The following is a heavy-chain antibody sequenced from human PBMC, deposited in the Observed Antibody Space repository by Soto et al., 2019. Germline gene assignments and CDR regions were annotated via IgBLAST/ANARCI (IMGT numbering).Heavy chain of an antibody. CDR1: GFTFSNAW. D-gene: IGHD2-2*01. CDR3: TTVHHQLLSGQVWTYYYYMDV. V-gene: IGHV3-15*01. CDR2: IKSKTDGGTT. Sequence: EVRLVESGGGLVKPGGSLRLSCAASGFTFSNAWMSWVRQAPGKGLEWVGRIKSKTDGGTTDYAAPVKGRFTISRDDSKNTLYLQMNSLKTEDTAVYYCTTVHHQLLSGQVWTYYYYMDVWGKGTTVTVSS. J-gene: IGHJ6*03.